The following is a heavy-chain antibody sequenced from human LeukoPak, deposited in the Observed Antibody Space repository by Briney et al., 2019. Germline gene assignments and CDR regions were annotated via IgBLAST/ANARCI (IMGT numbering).Heavy chain of an antibody. J-gene: IGHJ6*02. CDR3: ARESGYEVARTSYYYYYYGMDV. CDR1: GGSISSYY. CDR2: IYTSGST. Sequence: SETLSLTCTVSGGSISSYYWSWIRQPAGKGLEWIGRIYTSGSTNYNPSLKSRVTMSVDTSKNQFSLKLSSVTAADTAVYYCARESGYEVARTSYYYYYYGMDVWGQGTTVTVSS. D-gene: IGHD5-12*01. V-gene: IGHV4-4*07.